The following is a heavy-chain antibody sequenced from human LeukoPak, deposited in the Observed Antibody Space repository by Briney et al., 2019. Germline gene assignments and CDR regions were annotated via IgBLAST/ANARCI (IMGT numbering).Heavy chain of an antibody. V-gene: IGHV3-30*03. CDR3: AVGGRWLPNAPFDY. Sequence: GGSLRLSCAASGFTFSSYGMHWVRQAPGKGLEWVAVISYDGSNKNYADSVKGRFTISRDNSKNTLYLQMNSLRAEDTAVYYCAVGGRWLPNAPFDYWGQGTLVTVSS. CDR1: GFTFSSYG. D-gene: IGHD5-24*01. J-gene: IGHJ4*02. CDR2: ISYDGSNK.